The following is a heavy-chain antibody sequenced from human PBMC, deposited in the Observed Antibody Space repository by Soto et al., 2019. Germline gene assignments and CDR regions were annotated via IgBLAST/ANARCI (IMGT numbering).Heavy chain of an antibody. CDR3: ARDLGGCSGGSCRYNWFDP. Sequence: SVKVSCKASGGTFSSYVISWVRQAPGQGPEWMGGIIPMYGTVNYAQNFQDRVTIVADTSTSTAYMELSSLRSEDTAVYYCARDLGGCSGGSCRYNWFDPWGQGTLVTVSS. CDR1: GGTFSSYV. V-gene: IGHV1-69*06. D-gene: IGHD2-15*01. J-gene: IGHJ5*02. CDR2: IIPMYGTV.